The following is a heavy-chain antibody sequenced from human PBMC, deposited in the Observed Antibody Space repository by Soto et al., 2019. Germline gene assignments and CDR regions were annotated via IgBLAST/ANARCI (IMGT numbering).Heavy chain of an antibody. CDR3: ARDLGGCSGGSCRYNWFDP. Sequence: SVKVSCKASGGTFSSYVISWVRQAPGQGPEWMGGIIPMYGTVNYAQNFQDRVTIVADTSTSTAYMELSSLRSEDTAVYYCARDLGGCSGGSCRYNWFDPWGQGTLVTVSS. CDR1: GGTFSSYV. V-gene: IGHV1-69*06. D-gene: IGHD2-15*01. J-gene: IGHJ5*02. CDR2: IIPMYGTV.